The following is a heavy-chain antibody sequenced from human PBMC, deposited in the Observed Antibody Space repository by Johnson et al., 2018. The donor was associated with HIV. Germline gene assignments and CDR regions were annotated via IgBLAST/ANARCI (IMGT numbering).Heavy chain of an antibody. Sequence: QVQLMESGGCVVQPGGSLRLSCAASGFTFSSYGMHWVRQAPGKGLEWVAFIRYDGNNKYYADSVRGRLTISRDNSKKMVYLQMNSLRTEDTAVYYCAKDVGNYWPDAFDIWGQGTMVTVSS. D-gene: IGHD3-22*01. CDR3: AKDVGNYWPDAFDI. CDR2: IRYDGNNK. CDR1: GFTFSSYG. J-gene: IGHJ3*02. V-gene: IGHV3-30*02.